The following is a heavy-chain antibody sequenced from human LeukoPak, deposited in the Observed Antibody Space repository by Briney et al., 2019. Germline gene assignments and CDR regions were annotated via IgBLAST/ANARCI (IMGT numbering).Heavy chain of an antibody. J-gene: IGHJ6*03. CDR3: ARSAYYDFWSGTNYYYYYYMDV. Sequence: PVKVSCKASGGTFSSYAISWVRQAPGQGLEWMGGIIPIFGTANYAQKFQGRVTITTDESTSTAYMELSSLRSEDTAVYYCARSAYYDFWSGTNYYYYYYMDVWGKGTTVTVSS. CDR2: IIPIFGTA. CDR1: GGTFSSYA. D-gene: IGHD3-3*01. V-gene: IGHV1-69*05.